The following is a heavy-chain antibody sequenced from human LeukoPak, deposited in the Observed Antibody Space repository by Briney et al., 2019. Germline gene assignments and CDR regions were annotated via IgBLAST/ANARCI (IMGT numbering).Heavy chain of an antibody. D-gene: IGHD3-22*01. CDR3: ARDYYDGIGYYYEDY. J-gene: IGHJ4*02. CDR1: GFTFSDYY. CDR2: ISSSGSTI. V-gene: IGHV3-11*01. Sequence: GGSLRLSCAASGFTFSDYYMSWIRQAPGKGLEWVSYISSSGSTIYYADSVKGRFTISRDNSKNTLSLQMNSLRAEDTAVYYCARDYYDGIGYYYEDYWGQGTLVTVSS.